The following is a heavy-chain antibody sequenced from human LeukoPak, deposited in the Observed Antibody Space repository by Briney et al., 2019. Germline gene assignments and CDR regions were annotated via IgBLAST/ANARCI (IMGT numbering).Heavy chain of an antibody. CDR2: IYTSGST. V-gene: IGHV4-4*07. CDR3: ARGCYGSGSYYSRCYYYYGMDV. J-gene: IGHJ6*02. CDR1: GGSISSYY. D-gene: IGHD3-10*01. Sequence: SETLSLTCTVSGGSISSYYWSWIRQPAGKGLEWIGRIYTSGSTNYNPSLKSRVTMSVDTSKNQFSLKLSSVTAADTAVYYCARGCYGSGSYYSRCYYYYGMDVWGQGTTVTVSS.